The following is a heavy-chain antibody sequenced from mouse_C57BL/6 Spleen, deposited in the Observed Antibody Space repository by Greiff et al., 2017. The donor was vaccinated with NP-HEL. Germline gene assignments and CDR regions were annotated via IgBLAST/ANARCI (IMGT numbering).Heavy chain of an antibody. J-gene: IGHJ4*01. V-gene: IGHV1-72*01. D-gene: IGHD2-1*01. CDR3: ARDYGNPYYYAMDY. Sequence: QVQLQQPGAELVKPGASVKLSCKASGYTFTSYWMHWVKQRPGRGLEWLGRIDPNSGGTKYNEKFKSKATLTVDKPSSTAYMQLSSLTSEDSAVYYCARDYGNPYYYAMDYWGQGTSVTVSS. CDR2: IDPNSGGT. CDR1: GYTFTSYW.